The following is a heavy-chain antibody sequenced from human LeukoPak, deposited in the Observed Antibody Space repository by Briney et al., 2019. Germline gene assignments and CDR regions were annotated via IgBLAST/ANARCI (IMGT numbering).Heavy chain of an antibody. Sequence: GESLKISCKGSGYSFTSYWIGWVRQMPGKGLEWMGIIYPGDSDTRYGPSFQGQVTISADKSISTAYLQWSSLKASDTAMYYCARGPQYYYGSGSYYNSYYYYYMDVWGKGTTVTVSS. V-gene: IGHV5-51*01. CDR3: ARGPQYYYGSGSYYNSYYYYYMDV. CDR1: GYSFTSYW. CDR2: IYPGDSDT. J-gene: IGHJ6*03. D-gene: IGHD3-10*01.